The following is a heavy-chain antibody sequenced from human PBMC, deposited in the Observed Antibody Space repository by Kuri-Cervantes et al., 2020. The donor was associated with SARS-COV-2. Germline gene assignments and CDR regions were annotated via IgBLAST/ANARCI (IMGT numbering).Heavy chain of an antibody. Sequence: GGSLRLSCAASGFPFSNAWMSWVRQAPGKGLEWVGRIKSKTDGGTTDYAAPVKGRFTISRDDSKNTLYLQMNSLKTEDTAVYYCTTDKGYSGSYFDWFDPWGQGTLVTVSS. V-gene: IGHV3-15*01. J-gene: IGHJ5*02. CDR3: TTDKGYSGSYFDWFDP. CDR2: IKSKTDGGTT. D-gene: IGHD1-26*01. CDR1: GFPFSNAW.